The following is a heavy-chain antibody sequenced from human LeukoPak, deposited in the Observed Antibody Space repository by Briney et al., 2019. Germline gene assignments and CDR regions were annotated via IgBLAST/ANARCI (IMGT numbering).Heavy chain of an antibody. CDR3: AKDLGIEDWFDP. V-gene: IGHV3-64*01. J-gene: IGHJ5*02. Sequence: GGSLRLSCAASGFSFSNYAFHWVRQAPGKGLEYISIVSSNGGSTYYASSVKGRFTISRDNSKNTLYLQMNSLRAEDTAVYYCAKDLGIEDWFDPWGQGTLVTVSS. D-gene: IGHD7-27*01. CDR1: GFSFSNYA. CDR2: VSSNGGST.